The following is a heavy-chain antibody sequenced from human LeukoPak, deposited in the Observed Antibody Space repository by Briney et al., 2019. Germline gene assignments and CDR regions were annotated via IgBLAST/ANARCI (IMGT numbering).Heavy chain of an antibody. CDR3: ITRPNPVGY. J-gene: IGHJ4*02. CDR2: IRSKANSYAT. D-gene: IGHD1-26*01. V-gene: IGHV3-73*01. Sequence: GGSLKLSCAASGFTFSGSAMHWVRQASGKGLEWVGRIRSKANSYATAYAASVKGRFTISRDDSKNTAYLQMNSLTTEDTAVYYCITRPNPVGYWGQGTLVTVSS. CDR1: GFTFSGSA.